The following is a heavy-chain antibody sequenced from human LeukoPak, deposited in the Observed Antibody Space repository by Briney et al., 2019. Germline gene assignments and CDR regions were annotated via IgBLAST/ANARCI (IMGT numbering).Heavy chain of an antibody. D-gene: IGHD3-22*01. J-gene: IGHJ5*01. V-gene: IGHV1-69*04. CDR3: ALPRYYDSGGYYGWFDS. Sequence: SVKVSCKASGGTFSSHAISWVRQAPGQGLEWMGRIIPFLGLTNYAQKFQGRVTFTADKSTSTAYMEVTSLRSEDTAVHYCALPRYYDSGGYYGWFDSWGQGTLVTVSS. CDR2: IIPFLGLT. CDR1: GGTFSSHA.